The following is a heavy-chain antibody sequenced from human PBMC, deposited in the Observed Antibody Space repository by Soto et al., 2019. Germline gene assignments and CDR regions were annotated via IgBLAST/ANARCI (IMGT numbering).Heavy chain of an antibody. CDR2: ISAAGGSA. CDR1: GFTFSSYG. CDR3: AKPPPYCSSNTCYFPFDS. J-gene: IGHJ5*01. D-gene: IGHD2-2*01. Sequence: EVQLLESGGGLVQPGGSLRVSCAASGFTFSSYGMSWVRQAPGKGLEWVSSISAAGGSAYYADPVKGRFTISRDNSKNTLYLQMTSLRAEDRAVYYCAKPPPYCSSNTCYFPFDSWGQGTLVTVSS. V-gene: IGHV3-23*01.